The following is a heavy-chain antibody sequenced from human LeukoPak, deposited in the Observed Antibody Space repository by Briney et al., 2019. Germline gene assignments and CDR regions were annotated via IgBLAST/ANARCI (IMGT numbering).Heavy chain of an antibody. Sequence: GGSLRLSCAASGYTFSHYSVNWVRQAPGKGLEWVSSISCTSDYIYYADSVKGRFTISRDNTKSSLYLQMNSLRAEDTAVYYCVSGNDPNSTWENYRLDAFDIWGQGTTVIVSS. J-gene: IGHJ3*02. CDR3: VSGNDPNSTWENYRLDAFDI. V-gene: IGHV3-21*01. CDR2: ISCTSDYI. CDR1: GYTFSHYS. D-gene: IGHD3-16*02.